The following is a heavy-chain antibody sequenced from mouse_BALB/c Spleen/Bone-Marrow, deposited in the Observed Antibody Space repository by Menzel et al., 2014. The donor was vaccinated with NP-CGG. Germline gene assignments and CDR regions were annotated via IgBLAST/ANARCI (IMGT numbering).Heavy chain of an antibody. Sequence: VKLMESGPELVKPGASVKLSCKASGYTFTSYWMHWVELRPGQGFEWIGEINPSNGGTNYNEKFKRKATLTVDKSSSTAYMQLSSLTSEDSAVYYCTIGGFDYWGQGTTLTVSS. CDR3: TIGGFDY. V-gene: IGHV1S16*01. J-gene: IGHJ2*01. CDR1: GYTFTSYW. CDR2: INPSNGGT.